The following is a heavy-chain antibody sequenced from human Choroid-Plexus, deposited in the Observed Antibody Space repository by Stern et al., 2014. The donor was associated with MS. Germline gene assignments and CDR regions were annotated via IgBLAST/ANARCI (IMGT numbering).Heavy chain of an antibody. CDR3: ARARSISPYYFDS. Sequence: QVTLRESGPTLVKPTQTLTLTCTFSGFSLTTTGVGVGWIRQPPGKALEWITLIYWNDERRFSPSLRSRVTITKDTSKKEVVLQMTNVDPLDTATYYCARARSISPYYFDSWGQGALVTVSS. CDR2: IYWNDER. D-gene: IGHD1-14*01. J-gene: IGHJ4*02. V-gene: IGHV2-5*01. CDR1: GFSLTTTGVG.